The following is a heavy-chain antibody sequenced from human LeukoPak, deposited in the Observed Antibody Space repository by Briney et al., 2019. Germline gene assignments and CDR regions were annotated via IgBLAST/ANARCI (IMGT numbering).Heavy chain of an antibody. V-gene: IGHV3-30*04. D-gene: IGHD5-12*01. CDR3: ARCGYSGYDCFDY. J-gene: IGHJ4*02. Sequence: GGSLRLSCAASGFTFSSYAMHWVRQAPGKGLEWVALISYDGSNKYYADSVKGRFTISRDNAKNSLYLQMNSLRAEDTAVYYCARCGYSGYDCFDYWGQGTLVTVSS. CDR2: ISYDGSNK. CDR1: GFTFSSYA.